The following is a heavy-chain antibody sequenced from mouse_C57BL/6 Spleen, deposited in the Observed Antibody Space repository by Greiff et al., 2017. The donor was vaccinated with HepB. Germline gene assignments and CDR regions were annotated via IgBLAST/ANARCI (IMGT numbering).Heavy chain of an antibody. J-gene: IGHJ2*01. CDR2: ISSGSSTI. CDR3: ARNTVHFDY. V-gene: IGHV5-17*01. CDR1: GFTFSDYG. Sequence: EVHLVESGGGLVKPGGSLKLSCAASGFTFSDYGMHWVRQAPEQGLEWVAYISSGSSTIYYADTVKGRFTISRNNAKNTLFLQMTSLRSEDTAMYYCARNTVHFDYWGQGTTLTVSS.